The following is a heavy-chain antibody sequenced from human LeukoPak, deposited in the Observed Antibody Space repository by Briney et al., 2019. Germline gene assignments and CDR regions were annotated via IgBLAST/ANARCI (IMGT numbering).Heavy chain of an antibody. V-gene: IGHV1-3*03. D-gene: IGHD6-19*01. Sequence: GASVTVSCTASGYTFTSYAMHWVRQAPGQRLEWMGWINAGNGNTKYSQEFQGRVTITRDTSASAVYMELSSLRSDDMAVYYCARVVRYSSGPLTDLLPYYFDYWGQGTLVTVSS. CDR3: ARVVRYSSGPLTDLLPYYFDY. CDR1: GYTFTSYA. CDR2: INAGNGNT. J-gene: IGHJ4*02.